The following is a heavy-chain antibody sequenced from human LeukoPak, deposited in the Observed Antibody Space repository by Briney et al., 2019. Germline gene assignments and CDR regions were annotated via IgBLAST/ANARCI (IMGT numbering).Heavy chain of an antibody. CDR1: GGTFSSYA. J-gene: IGHJ4*02. V-gene: IGHV1-69*13. Sequence: SVKVSCKASGGTFSSYAISWVRQAPGQGLEWMGGIIPIFGTANYAQKFQGRVTITADESTSTAYMELSSLRSEDTAVYYCARGSTYYDILTGYCTPFDYWGQGTLVTVSS. D-gene: IGHD3-9*01. CDR3: ARGSTYYDILTGYCTPFDY. CDR2: IIPIFGTA.